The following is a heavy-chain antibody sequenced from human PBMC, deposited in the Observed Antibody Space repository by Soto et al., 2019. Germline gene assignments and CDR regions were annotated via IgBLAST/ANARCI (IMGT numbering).Heavy chain of an antibody. D-gene: IGHD3-3*01. CDR3: ARNSPYGFNGPNWFDP. CDR1: GYTFTSYG. J-gene: IGHJ5*02. V-gene: IGHV1-18*01. CDR2: ISAYNGNT. Sequence: GASVKVSCKASGYTFTSYGISWVRQAPGQGLEWMGWISAYNGNTNYAQKLQGRVTMTTDTSTSTAYMELRSLRSDDTAVYYCARNSPYGFNGPNWFDPWGQGTLVTVSS.